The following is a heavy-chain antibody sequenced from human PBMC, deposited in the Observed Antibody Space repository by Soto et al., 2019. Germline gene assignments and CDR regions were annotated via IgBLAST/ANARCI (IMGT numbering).Heavy chain of an antibody. CDR1: GYSFPRFG. CDR2: ISTYRNTP. D-gene: IGHD3-22*01. Sequence: QVQLVQSGTAVKRPGASVRFSCTDSGYSFPRFGVSWVRQAPGQGLEWMGWISTYRNTPTYAQKFQGIVTMTADPSATTAYMEVRGHRSDDLAVYFWARDSIDSRTYYEFDSWGQGTLVTVSS. J-gene: IGHJ5*01. CDR3: ARDSIDSRTYYEFDS. V-gene: IGHV1-18*03.